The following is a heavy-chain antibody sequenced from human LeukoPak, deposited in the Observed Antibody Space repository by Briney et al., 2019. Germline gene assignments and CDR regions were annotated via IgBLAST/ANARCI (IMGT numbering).Heavy chain of an antibody. D-gene: IGHD5-18*01. CDR2: IGSSGSTI. V-gene: IGHV3-11*04. Sequence: GGSLRLSCAASGFTFSDYYMSWIRQAPGKGLEWVSYIGSSGSTIYYADSVKGRFTISRDNAKNSLYLQMNSLRAEDTAVYYCARDTAMVTDAFDYWGQGTLVTVSS. CDR1: GFTFSDYY. CDR3: ARDTAMVTDAFDY. J-gene: IGHJ4*02.